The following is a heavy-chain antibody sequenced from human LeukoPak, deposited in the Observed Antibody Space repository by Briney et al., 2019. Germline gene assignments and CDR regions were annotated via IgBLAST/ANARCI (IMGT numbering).Heavy chain of an antibody. V-gene: IGHV4-39*02. J-gene: IGHJ6*04. CDR1: GGSITSSSYY. CDR3: ARDKEYYGSGSYNPLDV. Sequence: SETLSLTCTVSGGSITSSSYYWGWVRQPPGKGLEWIASIYYSGSTYYNPSLKSRVTISVDTSKNQFSLKLSSVTAADTAVYYCARDKEYYGSGSYNPLDVWGKGTTVTISS. CDR2: IYYSGST. D-gene: IGHD3-10*01.